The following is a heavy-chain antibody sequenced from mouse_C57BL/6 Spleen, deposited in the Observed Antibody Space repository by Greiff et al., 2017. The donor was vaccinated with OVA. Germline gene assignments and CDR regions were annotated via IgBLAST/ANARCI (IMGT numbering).Heavy chain of an antibody. CDR1: GYTFTSYG. V-gene: IGHV1-81*01. Sequence: QVQLQQSGAELARPGASVKLSCKASGYTFTSYGISWVKQRTGKGLEWIGEIYPRSGNTYYNEKFKGKATLTADKSSSTAYMELRSRTSEDAAVYCWAGTGGSSCGFDDWGQGTTLTVSA. J-gene: IGHJ2*01. CDR2: IYPRSGNT. D-gene: IGHD1-1*01. CDR3: AGTGGSSCGFDD.